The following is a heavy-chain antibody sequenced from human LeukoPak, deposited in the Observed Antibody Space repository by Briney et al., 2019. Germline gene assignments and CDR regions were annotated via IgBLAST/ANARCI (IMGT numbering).Heavy chain of an antibody. D-gene: IGHD3-22*01. CDR3: ARDLRSLYDSSGYPSYYYYYGMDV. J-gene: IGHJ6*02. CDR2: ISAYNGNT. CDR1: GYTFTSYG. Sequence: ASVKVSCKASGYTFTSYGISWVRQAPGQGLEWMGWISAYNGNTNYAQELQGRVTMTTDTSTSTAYMELRSLRSDDTAVYYCARDLRSLYDSSGYPSYYYYYGMDVWGQGTTVTVSS. V-gene: IGHV1-18*01.